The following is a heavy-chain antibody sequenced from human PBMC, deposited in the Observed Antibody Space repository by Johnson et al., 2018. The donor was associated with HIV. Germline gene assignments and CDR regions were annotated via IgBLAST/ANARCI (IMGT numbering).Heavy chain of an antibody. Sequence: QVQLVESGGGVVQPGRYLRLSCAASGFTFSTYGMHWVRQAPGKGLEWVAVMWYDGSNKYYADSVKGRFTISRDNSKNTLYLQMNSLRAEDTAVYYCARVLLGATYSGSYYGAFDIWGQGTMVTVSS. CDR2: MWYDGSNK. V-gene: IGHV3-33*01. D-gene: IGHD1-26*01. CDR3: ARVLLGATYSGSYYGAFDI. CDR1: GFTFSTYG. J-gene: IGHJ3*02.